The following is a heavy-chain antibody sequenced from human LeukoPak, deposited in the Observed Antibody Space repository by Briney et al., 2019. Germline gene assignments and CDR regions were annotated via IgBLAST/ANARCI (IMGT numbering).Heavy chain of an antibody. CDR3: ARGRRVTSIADRLGPRIDY. D-gene: IGHD6-6*01. Sequence: SETLSLTCAVYGGSFSGYYWSWIRQPPGKGLEWIGEINHSGSTNYNPSLKSRVTISVDTSKNQFSLKLSSVTAADTAVYYCARGRRVTSIADRLGPRIDYWGQGTLVTVSS. V-gene: IGHV4-34*01. CDR1: GGSFSGYY. CDR2: INHSGST. J-gene: IGHJ4*02.